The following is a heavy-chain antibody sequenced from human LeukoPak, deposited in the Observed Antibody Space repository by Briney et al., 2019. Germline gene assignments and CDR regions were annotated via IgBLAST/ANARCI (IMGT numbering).Heavy chain of an antibody. J-gene: IGHJ3*02. CDR3: ARGGLRYLDLDAFDI. CDR2: ISSSSSYI. D-gene: IGHD3-3*01. V-gene: IGHV3-21*01. CDR1: GFTFSSYS. Sequence: GGSLRLSCAASGFTFSSYSMNWVRQAPGKGLEWVSSISSSSSYIYYADSVKGRFTISRDNAKNSLYLQMNSLRAEDTAVYYCARGGLRYLDLDAFDIRGQGTMVTVSS.